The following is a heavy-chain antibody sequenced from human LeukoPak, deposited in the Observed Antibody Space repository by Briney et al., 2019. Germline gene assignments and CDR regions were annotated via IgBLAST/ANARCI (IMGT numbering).Heavy chain of an antibody. J-gene: IGHJ4*02. CDR2: IIPIFGTA. CDR3: ARDYKGRIAAADSV. Sequence: KISCKASGGTFSSYAISWVRQAPGQGLEWMGRIIPIFGTANYAQKFQGRVTITTDESTSTAYMELSSLRSEDTAVYYCARDYKGRIAAADSVWGQGTLVTISS. CDR1: GGTFSSYA. V-gene: IGHV1-69*05. D-gene: IGHD6-13*01.